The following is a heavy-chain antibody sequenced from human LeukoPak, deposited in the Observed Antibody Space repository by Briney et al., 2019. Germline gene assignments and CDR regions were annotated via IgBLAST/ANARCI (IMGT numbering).Heavy chain of an antibody. J-gene: IGHJ3*02. CDR3: ATALAAAGTNDAFDI. CDR1: VYTFTLYY. Sequence: ASVTVSFMSSVYTFTLYYMHWVRQAPGQGREGMGWINPNSGGTNYAQKFQDRVTMTRHTSITTAYMELSRLRSDDTAVYYCATALAAAGTNDAFDIWGQGTMVTVSS. D-gene: IGHD6-13*01. V-gene: IGHV1-2*02. CDR2: INPNSGGT.